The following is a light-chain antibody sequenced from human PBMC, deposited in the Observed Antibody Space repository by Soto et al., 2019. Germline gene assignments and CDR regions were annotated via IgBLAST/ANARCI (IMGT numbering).Light chain of an antibody. CDR3: QAYDDSLTASV. CDR1: NSNVGSNT. V-gene: IGLV1-40*01. Sequence: QSVLTQPPSASGTPGQRVTISCSGSNSNVGSNTVHWYQQLPGAAPKLVIFGNRNRPSGVPERFSGSKSGTSASLAITGLQAEDEADYYCQAYDDSLTASVFGGGTKLTVL. CDR2: GNR. J-gene: IGLJ3*02.